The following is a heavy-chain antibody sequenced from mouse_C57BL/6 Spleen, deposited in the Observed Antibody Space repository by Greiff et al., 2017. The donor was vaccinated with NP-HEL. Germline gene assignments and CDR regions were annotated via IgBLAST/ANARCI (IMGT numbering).Heavy chain of an antibody. D-gene: IGHD1-1*01. CDR2: ISSGGSYT. Sequence: EVKLVESGGDLVKPGGSLKLSCAASGFTFSSYGMSWVRQTPDKRLEWVATISSGGSYTYYPDSVKGRFTISRDNAKNTLYLQMSSLKSEDTAMYYCAGGSSIYWYFDVWGTGTTVTVSS. V-gene: IGHV5-6*01. CDR3: AGGSSIYWYFDV. J-gene: IGHJ1*03. CDR1: GFTFSSYG.